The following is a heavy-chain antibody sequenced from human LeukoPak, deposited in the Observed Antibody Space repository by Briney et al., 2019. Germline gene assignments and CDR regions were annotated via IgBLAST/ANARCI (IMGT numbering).Heavy chain of an antibody. CDR3: VKDSKWLAINGPGNFDY. CDR2: IRYDGSNK. J-gene: IGHJ4*02. V-gene: IGHV3-30*02. Sequence: GGSLRLSCAASGFIFSGFGMHWVRQAPGEGLEWVAFIRYDGSNKNYADSVKGRFTISRDNSKNTLYLQMDSLRPADTAVYYCVKDSKWLAINGPGNFDYWGQGILVTVFS. CDR1: GFIFSGFG. D-gene: IGHD6-19*01.